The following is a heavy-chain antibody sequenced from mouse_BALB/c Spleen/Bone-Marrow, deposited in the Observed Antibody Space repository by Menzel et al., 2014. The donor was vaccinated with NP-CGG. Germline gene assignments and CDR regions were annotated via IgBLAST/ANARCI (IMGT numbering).Heavy chain of an antibody. D-gene: IGHD2-4*01. V-gene: IGHV5-6-3*01. CDR3: ARDYDYDY. Sequence: EVQGVESGGGLVQPGGSLKPSCAASGFTFXSYGMSWVRQTPDKRLELVATINSNGGSTYYPDSVKGRFTISRDNAKNTLYLQMSSLKSEDTAMYYCARDYDYDYWGQGTTLTVSS. CDR2: INSNGGST. CDR1: GFTFXSYG. J-gene: IGHJ2*01.